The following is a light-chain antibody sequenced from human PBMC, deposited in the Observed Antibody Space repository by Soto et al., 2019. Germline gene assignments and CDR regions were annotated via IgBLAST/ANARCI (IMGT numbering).Light chain of an antibody. CDR3: QQRSNWPPFFT. J-gene: IGKJ3*01. Sequence: EIVLTQSPATLSLSPGERATLSCRASQSVSSYLAWYQQKPGQAPRLLIYDASNRATGIPARFSGSGSGTDFTLTISSLEPEGFAVYYCQQRSNWPPFFTFGPGTKVDIK. V-gene: IGKV3-11*01. CDR1: QSVSSY. CDR2: DAS.